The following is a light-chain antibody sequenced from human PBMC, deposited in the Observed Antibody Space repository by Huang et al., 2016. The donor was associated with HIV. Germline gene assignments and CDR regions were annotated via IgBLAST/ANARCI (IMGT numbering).Light chain of an antibody. V-gene: IGKV3-11*01. CDR1: QSVSSY. CDR2: DAS. CDR3: QQRSNWPWT. J-gene: IGKJ1*01. Sequence: EIVLTQSPATLSLSPGERVTLACRASQSVSSYLAWYQQKPGQAPRLLIYDASNRATGIPARCSGSWSGTDFTLTISSLEPEDFAVYYCQQRSNWPWTFGQGTKVEIK.